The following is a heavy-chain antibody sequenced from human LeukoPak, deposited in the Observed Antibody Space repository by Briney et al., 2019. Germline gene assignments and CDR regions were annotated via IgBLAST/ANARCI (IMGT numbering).Heavy chain of an antibody. CDR3: ARDLEYSSSSENAFDI. Sequence: GASVTVSCKASGYTFTSYDINWVRQATGQGLEWMGWMNPNSGNTGYAQKFQGRVTITRNTSISTAYMELSSLRSEDTAVYYCARDLEYSSSSENAFDIWGQGTMVTVSS. D-gene: IGHD6-6*01. CDR1: GYTFTSYD. V-gene: IGHV1-8*03. J-gene: IGHJ3*02. CDR2: MNPNSGNT.